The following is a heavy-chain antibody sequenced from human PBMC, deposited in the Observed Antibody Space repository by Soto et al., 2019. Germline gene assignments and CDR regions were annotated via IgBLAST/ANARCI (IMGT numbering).Heavy chain of an antibody. CDR2: ISGSGGGT. J-gene: IGHJ4*02. Sequence: GGSLRLSCAASGFTFSSYAMSWVRQAPGKGLEWVSAISGSGGGTYYADSVKGRFTISRDNSKNTLYLQMNSLRAEDTAVYYCAKSPGIAVAGIPYCFDYWGQGTLVTVSS. V-gene: IGHV3-23*01. D-gene: IGHD6-19*01. CDR3: AKSPGIAVAGIPYCFDY. CDR1: GFTFSSYA.